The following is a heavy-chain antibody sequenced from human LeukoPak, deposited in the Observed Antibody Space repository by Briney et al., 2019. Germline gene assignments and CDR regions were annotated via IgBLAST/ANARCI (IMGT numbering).Heavy chain of an antibody. CDR3: AGSYGYSSGKGDY. CDR1: GFTFSSYG. V-gene: IGHV3-33*03. Sequence: PGGSLRLSCAASGFTFSSYGMHWVRQAPGKGMEWVAVIWYDGSNKYYADSVKGRFTISRDNAKNSLYLQMNSLRAEDPAVYYCAGSYGYSSGKGDYWGQGTLVTVSS. D-gene: IGHD6-19*01. CDR2: IWYDGSNK. J-gene: IGHJ4*02.